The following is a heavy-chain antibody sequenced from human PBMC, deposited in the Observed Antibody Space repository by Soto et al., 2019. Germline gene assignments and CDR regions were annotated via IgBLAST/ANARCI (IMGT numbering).Heavy chain of an antibody. D-gene: IGHD1-7*01. CDR2: IYPGDSDT. V-gene: IGHV5-51*01. Sequence: PGESLKISCEGSGYNFATCWIGWVRQMPGKGLEWMGIIYPGDSDTRYSPSFQGQVTISADKSFSTAYLQWSSLKASDTAICYCARKLELLTTFGYWGMGTMVTVSS. J-gene: IGHJ4*02. CDR1: GYNFATCW. CDR3: ARKLELLTTFGY.